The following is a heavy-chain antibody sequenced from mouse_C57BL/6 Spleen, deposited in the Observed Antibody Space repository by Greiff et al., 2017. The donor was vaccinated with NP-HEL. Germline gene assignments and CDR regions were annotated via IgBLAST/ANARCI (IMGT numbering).Heavy chain of an antibody. Sequence: EVQLQQSGPELVKPGASVKMSCKASGYTFTDYNMHWVKQSHGKSLEWIGYINPNNGGTSYNQKFKGKATLTVNKSSSTAYMELRSLTSEDSAVYYCARSGDPIYYDYDPAMDYWGQGTSVTVSS. CDR2: INPNNGGT. CDR1: GYTFTDYN. CDR3: ARSGDPIYYDYDPAMDY. V-gene: IGHV1-22*01. D-gene: IGHD2-4*01. J-gene: IGHJ4*01.